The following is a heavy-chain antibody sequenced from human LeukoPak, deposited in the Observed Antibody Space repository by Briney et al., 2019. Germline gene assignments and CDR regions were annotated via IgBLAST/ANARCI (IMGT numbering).Heavy chain of an antibody. CDR1: GYTFTAYY. Sequence: ASVKVSCKASGYTFTAYYMHWVRQAPGQGLEWMGWINPNSGGTNYAQTFQGRVTMTRDPSISTSYMELSRLTSDDTAVYYCARGIGTGSYGRFDPWGQGTLVTVSS. CDR3: ARGIGTGSYGRFDP. J-gene: IGHJ5*02. V-gene: IGHV1-2*02. CDR2: INPNSGGT. D-gene: IGHD3-10*01.